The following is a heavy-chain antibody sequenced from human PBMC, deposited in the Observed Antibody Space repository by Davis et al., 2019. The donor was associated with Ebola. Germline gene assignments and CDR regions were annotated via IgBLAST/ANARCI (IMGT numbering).Heavy chain of an antibody. V-gene: IGHV3-11*06. CDR2: ISSSSSYT. Sequence: GGSLRLSCAASGFTFSDYYMSWIRQAPGKGLEWVSYISSSSSYTNYADSVKGRFTISRDNSKNTLYLQMNSLRAEDTAVYYCARGPSTGNSFSYWGQGTLVTVSS. J-gene: IGHJ4*02. CDR1: GFTFSDYY. CDR3: ARGPSTGNSFSY. D-gene: IGHD6-13*01.